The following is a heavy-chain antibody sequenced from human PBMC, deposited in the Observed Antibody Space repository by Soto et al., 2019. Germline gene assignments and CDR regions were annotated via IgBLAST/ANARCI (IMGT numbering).Heavy chain of an antibody. V-gene: IGHV4-39*01. CDR2: IYYSGST. D-gene: IGHD3-16*01. J-gene: IGHJ3*02. Sequence: SETLSLTCTVSGGSISSSNYYWGWIRQPPGKGLEWIGSIYYSGSTAYNSSLKSRVTMPVDTSKNQLSLRLSSVTAADTAVYYCASPTLGAFDIWGQGTMVTV. CDR1: GGSISSSNYY. CDR3: ASPTLGAFDI.